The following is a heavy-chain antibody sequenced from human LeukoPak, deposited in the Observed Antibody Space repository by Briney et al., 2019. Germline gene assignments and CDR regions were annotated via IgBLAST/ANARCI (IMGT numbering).Heavy chain of an antibody. D-gene: IGHD6-13*01. J-gene: IGHJ4*02. CDR2: ISGSGGST. Sequence: GGSLRLSCAASGFTFSSYALSWVRQAPGKGLEWVSAISGSGGSTYYADSVKGRFTISRDNSKNTLYLQMNSLRAEDTAVYYCAKDTPAGYSSSWYRGYFDYWGQGTLVTVSS. CDR3: AKDTPAGYSSSWYRGYFDY. V-gene: IGHV3-23*01. CDR1: GFTFSSYA.